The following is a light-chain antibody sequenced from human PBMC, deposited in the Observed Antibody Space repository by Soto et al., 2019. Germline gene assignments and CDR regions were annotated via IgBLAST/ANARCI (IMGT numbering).Light chain of an antibody. Sequence: EIVLTQSPGTLSLSPRERATLSCRASQSIFNNYLAWYQQKPGQAPRLLVYGASFRATGIPDRFSGRGSGTDFPLTISRLEPEDLAVYYCQQYGGSPFTFGQGTMLEIK. J-gene: IGKJ2*01. CDR3: QQYGGSPFT. CDR1: QSIFNNY. CDR2: GAS. V-gene: IGKV3-20*01.